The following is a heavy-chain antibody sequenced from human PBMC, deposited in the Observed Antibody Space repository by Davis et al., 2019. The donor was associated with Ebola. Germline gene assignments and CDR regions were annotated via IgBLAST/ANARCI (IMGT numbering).Heavy chain of an antibody. V-gene: IGHV1-18*01. CDR2: ISGQNGKT. Sequence: ASVKVSCKASGYTFTSYGITWVRQAPGQGLEWMGWISGQNGKTNYAQKCQGRVTMTTETSTSTAYMELRSLRSDDTAVYYCARGPGSSSWYNFQYWGQGTLVTVSS. CDR1: GYTFTSYG. D-gene: IGHD6-13*01. CDR3: ARGPGSSSWYNFQY. J-gene: IGHJ1*01.